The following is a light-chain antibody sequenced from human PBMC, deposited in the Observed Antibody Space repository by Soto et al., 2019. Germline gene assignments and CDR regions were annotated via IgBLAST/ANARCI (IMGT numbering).Light chain of an antibody. V-gene: IGLV2-23*02. CDR3: SV. Sequence: QSALTQPASVSGSPGQSITISCTGTSSDVGSYNLVSWYQQHPGKAPKLMIYEVSKRPSGVSNRFSGSKSGNTASLTISGLQAEDEADYYASVFGTGTKLTVL. J-gene: IGLJ1*01. CDR2: EVS. CDR1: SSDVGSYNL.